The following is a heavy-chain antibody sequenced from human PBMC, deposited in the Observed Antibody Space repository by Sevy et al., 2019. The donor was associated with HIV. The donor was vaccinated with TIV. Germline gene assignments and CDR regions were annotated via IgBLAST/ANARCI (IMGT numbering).Heavy chain of an antibody. CDR3: ARASHAASDTDYYGMDV. Sequence: GGSLRLSCAASGFTFSSYAMHWVRQAPGKGLEWVAVISYDGSNKYYADSVQGRFTISRDNSKNTLYLQMNSLRAEDTAVYYCARASHAASDTDYYGMDVWGQGTTVTVSS. D-gene: IGHD6-13*01. CDR2: ISYDGSNK. V-gene: IGHV3-30-3*01. J-gene: IGHJ6*02. CDR1: GFTFSSYA.